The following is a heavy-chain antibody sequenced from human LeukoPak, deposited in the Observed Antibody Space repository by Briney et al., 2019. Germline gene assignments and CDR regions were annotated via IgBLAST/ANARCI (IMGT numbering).Heavy chain of an antibody. CDR1: GYTSTSYE. D-gene: IGHD3-10*01. Sequence: GASVKVSCKASGYTSTSYEINWVRQATGQGLEWMGWMNPNSGDTGYVQKFQGRVTMTRSTSISTAYMELSSLRSEDTAIYYCARGGFGSGSHFDYWGQGTLVTVSS. CDR3: ARGGFGSGSHFDY. J-gene: IGHJ4*02. CDR2: MNPNSGDT. V-gene: IGHV1-8*01.